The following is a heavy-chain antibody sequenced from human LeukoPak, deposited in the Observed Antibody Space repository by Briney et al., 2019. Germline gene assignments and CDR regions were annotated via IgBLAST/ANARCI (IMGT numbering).Heavy chain of an antibody. V-gene: IGHV3-74*01. CDR1: GSTFSNYW. D-gene: IGHD3-3*01. CDR2: IKYDGSAT. CDR3: VSGSLQSGYNFDY. J-gene: IGHJ4*02. Sequence: GSLRLSCAASGSTFSNYWMHWIRQVPGKGLVWVSHIKYDGSATNYADSVKGRFTISRDNAKSTLYLQMNSLRAEDTAVYYCVSGSLQSGYNFDYWGQGALVTAS.